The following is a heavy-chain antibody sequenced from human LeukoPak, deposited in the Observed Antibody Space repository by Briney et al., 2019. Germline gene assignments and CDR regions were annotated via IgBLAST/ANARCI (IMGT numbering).Heavy chain of an antibody. CDR2: IIPILGIA. CDR3: ARDRGANYYDSSASVGP. Sequence: ASVKVSCKASGGTFSSYAISWVRQAPGRGLEWMGRIIPILGIANYAQKFQGRVTITADKSTSTAYMELSSLRSEDTAVYYCARDRGANYYDSSASVGPWGQGTLVTVSS. J-gene: IGHJ5*02. V-gene: IGHV1-69*04. D-gene: IGHD3-22*01. CDR1: GGTFSSYA.